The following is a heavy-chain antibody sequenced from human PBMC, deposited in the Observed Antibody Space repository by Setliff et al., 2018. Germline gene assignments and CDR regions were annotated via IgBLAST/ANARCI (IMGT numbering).Heavy chain of an antibody. V-gene: IGHV4-61*02. J-gene: IGHJ6*02. Sequence: PSETLSLTCSVSGGSISSGSYYWSWIRQPAGKGLEWIGRISTSGNTNYNPSLKSRVTVSLDTSKNQFSLKLTSMTAADTAVYYCARDQWVRSPPLYFSYSMDVWGQGTTVTVS. CDR2: ISTSGNT. CDR1: GGSISSGSYY. D-gene: IGHD5-12*01. CDR3: ARDQWVRSPPLYFSYSMDV.